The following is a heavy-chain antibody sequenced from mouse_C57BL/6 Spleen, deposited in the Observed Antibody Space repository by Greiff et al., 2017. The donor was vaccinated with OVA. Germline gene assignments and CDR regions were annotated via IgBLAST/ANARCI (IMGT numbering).Heavy chain of an antibody. CDR2: IYPGSGNT. CDR3: ARRAGPYYVDY. Sequence: VQLQQSGAELVKPGASVKISCTASGYSFTSYYIHWVQQRPGQGLEWLGWIYPGSGNTKYNEKFKGKATLTADTSSSTAYMQRSSLTSEDSAVYFRARRAGPYYVDYWGQGTTLTVSS. V-gene: IGHV1-66*01. J-gene: IGHJ2*01. D-gene: IGHD3-3*01. CDR1: GYSFTSYY.